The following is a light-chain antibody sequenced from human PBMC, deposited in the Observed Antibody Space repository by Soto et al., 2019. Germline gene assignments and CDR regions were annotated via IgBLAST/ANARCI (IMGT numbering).Light chain of an antibody. CDR3: QQYGSSPT. Sequence: EIVLTQSPGTLSLSPGERATRSCRASQSVSSSYLAWYQQKPCQAPRLLIYGASSRATGIPDRFSGSGSGTDFTLTISRLEPEDFALYYCQQYGSSPTFGPGTKVDIK. J-gene: IGKJ3*01. CDR1: QSVSSSY. V-gene: IGKV3-20*01. CDR2: GAS.